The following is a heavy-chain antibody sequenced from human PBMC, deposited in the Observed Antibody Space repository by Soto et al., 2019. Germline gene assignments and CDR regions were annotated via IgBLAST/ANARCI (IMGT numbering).Heavy chain of an antibody. Sequence: ASVKVSCKDSGYSFTSCGISWVRQAPGQRLEWMGWINAGNGDTKYSQKFQGRVIVTRDTCASTAYMELSSLRSEDTAVYYCARDRPEYYYGMDVWG. CDR1: GYSFTSCG. CDR3: ARDRPEYYYGMDV. J-gene: IGHJ6*02. CDR2: INAGNGDT. V-gene: IGHV1-3*01.